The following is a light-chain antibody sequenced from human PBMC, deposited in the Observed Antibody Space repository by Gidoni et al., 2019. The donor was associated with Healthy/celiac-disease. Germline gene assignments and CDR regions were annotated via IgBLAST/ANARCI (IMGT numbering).Light chain of an antibody. CDR3: QQRSNWPPLST. V-gene: IGKV3-11*01. CDR2: DAS. J-gene: IGKJ2*01. Sequence: EIVLPQSPATLSLSPGERATLSCRASQSVSSYLAWYQQKPGQAPRLLIYDASNRATGIPARFSGSGSGTDFTLTISSLEPEDFAVYYCQQRSNWPPLSTFGQGTKLEIK. CDR1: QSVSSY.